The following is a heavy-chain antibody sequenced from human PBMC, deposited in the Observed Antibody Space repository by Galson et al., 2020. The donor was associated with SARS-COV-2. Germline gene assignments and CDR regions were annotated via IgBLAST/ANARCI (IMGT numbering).Heavy chain of an antibody. J-gene: IGHJ3*02. D-gene: IGHD1-26*01. CDR2: IYYRGST. CDR1: GASISSSGYY. CDR3: ARSTSGGLNFDI. Sequence: ETSETLSLTYTVSGASISSSGYYWTWIRHHPGKGLEWIGYIYYRGSTDYTPSLKSRVSISRDTSKNQFFLKLTSVTAADTAVYYCARSTSGGLNFDIWGQGTMVTVSS. V-gene: IGHV4-31*03.